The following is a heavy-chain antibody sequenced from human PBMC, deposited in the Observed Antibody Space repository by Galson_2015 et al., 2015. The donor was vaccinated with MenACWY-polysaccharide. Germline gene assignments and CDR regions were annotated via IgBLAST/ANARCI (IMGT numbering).Heavy chain of an antibody. D-gene: IGHD1-1*01. Sequence: SGAEGKRPGESLKISCKGSGYTFTRYWIGWVRQMHGKDLEWMGIIYPGESDTRYSPSFQGQVTISADKSISTAYLQWSSLKASDTAIYYCARRGAATAYWYFDFWGRGTQVIVSS. J-gene: IGHJ2*01. CDR1: GYTFTRYW. CDR2: IYPGESDT. CDR3: ARRGAATAYWYFDF. V-gene: IGHV5-51*03.